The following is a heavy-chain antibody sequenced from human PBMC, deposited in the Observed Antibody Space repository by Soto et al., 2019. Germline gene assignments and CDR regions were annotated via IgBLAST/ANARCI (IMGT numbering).Heavy chain of an antibody. Sequence: HPGGSLRLSCAASGFTFSGSAMHWVRQASGKGLERVGRIRSKANSYATAYAASVKGRFTISRDDSKNTAYLQMNSLKTEDTAVYYCTNRPSDPRIKYYGMDVWGQGTTVTVSS. CDR2: IRSKANSYAT. V-gene: IGHV3-73*01. CDR3: TNRPSDPRIKYYGMDV. CDR1: GFTFSGSA. J-gene: IGHJ6*02. D-gene: IGHD1-26*01.